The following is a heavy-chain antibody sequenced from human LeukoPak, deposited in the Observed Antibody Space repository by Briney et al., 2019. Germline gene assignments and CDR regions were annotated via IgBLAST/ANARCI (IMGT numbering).Heavy chain of an antibody. J-gene: IGHJ4*02. CDR2: ITDGGST. D-gene: IGHD3-16*01. V-gene: IGHV4-34*01. Sequence: PSETLSLTCAVYGGSFSGYYWSWIRQPPGKGLEWIGEITDGGSTNSNPSLKSRVTISVDSSKNHFSLNLSSVTAADTAVYYCARGRGTTVFDFWGQGTLVTVSS. CDR1: GGSFSGYY. CDR3: ARGRGTTVFDF.